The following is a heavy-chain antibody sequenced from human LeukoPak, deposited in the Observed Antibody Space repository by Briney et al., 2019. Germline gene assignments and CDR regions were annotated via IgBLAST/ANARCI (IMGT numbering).Heavy chain of an antibody. J-gene: IGHJ3*02. V-gene: IGHV3-23*01. CDR3: AKGRQHVRYYDFWSGYNGDAFDI. CDR2: ITGSGDST. D-gene: IGHD3-3*01. Sequence: GGTLRLSCAASGFTFSSCAMSWVRQAPGKGLEWVSVITGSGDSTFYADSVKGRFTISRDSSKNTLYLQTNSLRAEDTAVYYCAKGRQHVRYYDFWSGYNGDAFDIWGQGTMVTVSS. CDR1: GFTFSSCA.